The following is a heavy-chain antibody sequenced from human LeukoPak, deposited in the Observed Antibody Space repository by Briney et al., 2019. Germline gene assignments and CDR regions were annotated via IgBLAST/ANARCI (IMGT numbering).Heavy chain of an antibody. D-gene: IGHD3-9*01. CDR1: GFTFSNYG. CDR3: AKGSLGYYDILTVDY. J-gene: IGHJ4*02. Sequence: PGGSLRLSCAASGFTFSNYGMHWVRQAPGKGLEWVAFIRYDGSNKYYADSVKGRFTISRDNSKNTLYLQMNSLRAEDTAVYYCAKGSLGYYDILTVDYWGQGTLVTVSS. CDR2: IRYDGSNK. V-gene: IGHV3-30*02.